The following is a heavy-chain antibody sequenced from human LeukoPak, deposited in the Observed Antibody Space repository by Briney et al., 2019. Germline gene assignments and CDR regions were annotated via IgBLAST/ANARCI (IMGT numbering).Heavy chain of an antibody. CDR1: GYTFTNYH. V-gene: IGHV1-69*13. CDR2: IIPMFGTA. D-gene: IGHD5-18*01. J-gene: IGHJ4*02. Sequence: ASVKVSCKASGYTFTNYHIHWVRQAPGQGLEWMGGIIPMFGTANYAQKFLGRVTITADESTNTAYMELSSLISEDTAVYYCARGETDMASYDYWGQGTLVTVSS. CDR3: ARGETDMASYDY.